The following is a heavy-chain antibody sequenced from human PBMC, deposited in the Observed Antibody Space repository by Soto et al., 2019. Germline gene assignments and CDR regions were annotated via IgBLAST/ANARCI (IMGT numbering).Heavy chain of an antibody. D-gene: IGHD3-16*02. CDR2: INHSGST. V-gene: IGHV4-34*01. CDR3: ARRKYYDYVWGSYRFNWFDP. J-gene: IGHJ5*02. CDR1: GGSFSGYY. Sequence: SETLSLTCAVYGGSFSGYYWSWIRQPPWKGLEWIGEINHSGSTNYNPSLKSRVTISVDTSKNQFSLKLSSVTAADTAVYYCARRKYYDYVWGSYRFNWFDPWGQGTLVTVSS.